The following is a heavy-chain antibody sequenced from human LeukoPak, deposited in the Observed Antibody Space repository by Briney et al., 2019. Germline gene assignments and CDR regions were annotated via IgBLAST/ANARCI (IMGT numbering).Heavy chain of an antibody. Sequence: GRSLRLSCAASGFPFDDSAMHWVRRAPGKGLEWVSGINWNSGNINYADSVRGRFTVSRDNAKNSLYLQMNSLKTEDTAFYYCARGLPGYTSGWSIDYWGQGTLVTVSS. J-gene: IGHJ4*02. CDR2: INWNSGNI. CDR3: ARGLPGYTSGWSIDY. V-gene: IGHV3-9*01. D-gene: IGHD6-19*01. CDR1: GFPFDDSA.